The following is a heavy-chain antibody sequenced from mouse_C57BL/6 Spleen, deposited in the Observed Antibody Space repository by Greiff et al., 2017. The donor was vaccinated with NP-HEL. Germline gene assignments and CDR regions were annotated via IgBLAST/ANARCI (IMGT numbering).Heavy chain of an antibody. CDR3: ARDYGSSPWFAY. CDR2: ISYDGSN. Sequence: VQLKESGPGLVKPSQSLSLTCSVTGYSITSGYYWNWIRQFPGNKLEWMGYISYDGSNNYNPSLKNRISITRDTSKNQFFLKLNSVTTEDTATYYCARDYGSSPWFAYWGQGTLVTVSA. CDR1: GYSITSGYY. D-gene: IGHD1-1*01. V-gene: IGHV3-6*01. J-gene: IGHJ3*01.